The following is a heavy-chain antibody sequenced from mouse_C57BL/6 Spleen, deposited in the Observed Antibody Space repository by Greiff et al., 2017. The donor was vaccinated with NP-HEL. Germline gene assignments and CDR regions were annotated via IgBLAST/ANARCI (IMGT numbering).Heavy chain of an antibody. CDR2: ISSGSSTI. D-gene: IGHD2-4*01. Sequence: EVKLVESGGGLVKPGGSLKLSCAASGFTFSDYGMHWVRQAPEKGLEWVAYISSGSSTIYYADTVKGRFTISRDNAKNTLFLQMTSLRSEDTAMYYCARSDYAAYWGQGTLVTVSA. V-gene: IGHV5-17*01. CDR3: ARSDYAAY. J-gene: IGHJ3*01. CDR1: GFTFSDYG.